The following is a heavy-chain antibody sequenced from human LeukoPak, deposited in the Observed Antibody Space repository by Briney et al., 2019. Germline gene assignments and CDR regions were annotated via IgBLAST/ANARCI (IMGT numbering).Heavy chain of an antibody. CDR2: IYTSGST. CDR3: AGVEEQQLVVRSYFDY. Sequence: ASETLSLTCTVSGGSISSYYRSWIRQPAGKGLEWIGRIYTSGSTNYNPSLKSRVTTSVDKSKNQFSLKLSSATAADTAVYYCAGVEEQQLVVRSYFDYWGQGTLVTVSS. D-gene: IGHD6-13*01. J-gene: IGHJ4*02. CDR1: GGSISSYY. V-gene: IGHV4-4*07.